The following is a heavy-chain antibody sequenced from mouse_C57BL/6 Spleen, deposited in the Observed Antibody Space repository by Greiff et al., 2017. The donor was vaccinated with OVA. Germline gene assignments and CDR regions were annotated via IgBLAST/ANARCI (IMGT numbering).Heavy chain of an antibody. CDR3: AREGDYDDTWFAY. V-gene: IGHV1-55*01. D-gene: IGHD2-4*01. CDR1: GYTFTRYW. J-gene: IGHJ3*01. CDR2: IYPGSGST. Sequence: VQLQQPGAELVKPGASVKMSCKASGYTFTRYWITWVKQRPGQGLEWIGDIYPGSGSTNYNEKFKSKATLTVDTSSSTAYMQLSSLTSEDSAVYYCAREGDYDDTWFAYWGQGTLVTVSA.